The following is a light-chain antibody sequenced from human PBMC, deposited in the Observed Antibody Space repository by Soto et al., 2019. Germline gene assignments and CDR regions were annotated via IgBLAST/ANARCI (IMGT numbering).Light chain of an antibody. Sequence: EIVLTQSPGTLSLSPGERATLSFRASQSVSSSYLAWYQQKPGQTPRLLVYGASSRATGIPDRFSGSGSGTDFTLTISRLEPEDFALYYCQQHGTSPITFGQGTRLEIK. V-gene: IGKV3-20*01. CDR1: QSVSSSY. CDR3: QQHGTSPIT. CDR2: GAS. J-gene: IGKJ5*01.